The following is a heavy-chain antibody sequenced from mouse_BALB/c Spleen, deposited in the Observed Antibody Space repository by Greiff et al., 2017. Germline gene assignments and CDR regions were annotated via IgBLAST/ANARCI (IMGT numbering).Heavy chain of an antibody. J-gene: IGHJ4*01. Sequence: EVKLVESGPGLVKPSQSLSLTCSVTGYSITSGYYWNWIRQFPGNKLEWMGYISYDGSNNYNPSLKNRISITRDTSKNQFFLKLNSVTTEDTATYYCAREEYGAMDYWGQGTSVTVSS. CDR1: GYSITSGYY. CDR2: ISYDGSN. D-gene: IGHD2-10*02. CDR3: AREEYGAMDY. V-gene: IGHV3-6*02.